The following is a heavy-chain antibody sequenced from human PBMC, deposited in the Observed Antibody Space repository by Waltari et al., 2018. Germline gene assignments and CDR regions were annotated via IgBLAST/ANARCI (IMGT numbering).Heavy chain of an antibody. J-gene: IGHJ4*02. CDR3: ASRGRWHLFDY. CDR2: INHSGST. CDR1: GGSFSGYY. V-gene: IGHV4-34*01. Sequence: QVQLQQWGAGLLKPSETLSLTCAVYGGSFSGYYWSWIRQPPGKGLEWIVEINHSGSTNDNPSLKIRVTISVDTSKNQFSLKLSSVTAADTAVYYCASRGRWHLFDYWGQGTLVTVSS. D-gene: IGHD4-17*01.